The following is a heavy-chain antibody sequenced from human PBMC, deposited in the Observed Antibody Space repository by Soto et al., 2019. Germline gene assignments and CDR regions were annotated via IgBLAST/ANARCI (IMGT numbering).Heavy chain of an antibody. Sequence: GSGPTLVNPTQTLTLTCTFSGFSLSTSGVGVGWIRKPPGKALEWLALIYWDDDKRYSPSLKSRLTITKDTSKNQVVLTMTNMDPVDTATYYFAHINYYDSSGYPGPHKYYYYGMDVWGQGTTVTVSS. CDR3: AHINYYDSSGYPGPHKYYYYGMDV. D-gene: IGHD3-22*01. CDR2: IYWDDDK. J-gene: IGHJ6*02. CDR1: GFSLSTSGVG. V-gene: IGHV2-5*02.